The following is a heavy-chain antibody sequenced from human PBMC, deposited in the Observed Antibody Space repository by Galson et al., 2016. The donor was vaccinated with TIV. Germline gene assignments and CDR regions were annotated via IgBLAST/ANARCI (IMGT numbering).Heavy chain of an antibody. Sequence: TLSLTCTVSGGSISSGNYYWTWLRQPAGKGLEWIGRIHTSGSTNHNPSLESRVTITGDTSKNQFSLNLSSVTATDTAVYYCARLPCSSSSCYNNWFDPSGQGTPVTVSS. D-gene: IGHD2-2*02. CDR2: IHTSGST. V-gene: IGHV4-61*02. CDR1: GGSISSGNYY. J-gene: IGHJ5*02. CDR3: ARLPCSSSSCYNNWFDP.